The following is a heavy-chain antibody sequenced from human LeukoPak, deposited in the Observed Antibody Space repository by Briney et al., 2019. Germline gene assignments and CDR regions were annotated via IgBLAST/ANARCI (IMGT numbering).Heavy chain of an antibody. CDR3: ARGADGYYGSGLDYYYYGMDV. V-gene: IGHV1-69*13. Sequence: SVNVSLKGSGGTFSSYAISWVRQAPGQGLAWVGVIITMFGSANKAQKFQGRVTNTADESTSTSYVELNSLRSEDTDVYYCARGADGYYGSGLDYYYYGMDVWGKGTTVTVSS. CDR1: GGTFSSYA. J-gene: IGHJ6*04. CDR2: IITMFGSA. D-gene: IGHD3-10*01.